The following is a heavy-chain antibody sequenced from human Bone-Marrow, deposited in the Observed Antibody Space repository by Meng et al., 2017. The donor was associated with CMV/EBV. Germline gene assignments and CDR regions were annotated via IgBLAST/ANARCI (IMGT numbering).Heavy chain of an antibody. V-gene: IGHV3-30-3*01. CDR2: ISYDGSNK. J-gene: IGHJ2*01. CDR1: GFTFSSYA. D-gene: IGHD6-19*01. CDR3: AREYSSGNTDL. Sequence: GESLKISCAASGFTFSSYAMHWVRQAPGKGLEWVAVISYDGSNKYYADSVKGRFTISRDNSKNPLYLQMNSLRAEDTAVYYGAREYSSGNTDLWGRGTRVTVSS.